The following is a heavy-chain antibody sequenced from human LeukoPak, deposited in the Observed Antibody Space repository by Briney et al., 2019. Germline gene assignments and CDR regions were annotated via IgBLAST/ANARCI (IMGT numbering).Heavy chain of an antibody. V-gene: IGHV3-23*01. CDR3: AKDRGELMYYFDY. CDR1: GFTFSSYA. J-gene: IGHJ4*02. CDR2: ISGSGGST. D-gene: IGHD1-7*01. Sequence: PGGSLRLSCAASGFTFSSYAMSWVRQAPGKGLEWVSAISGSGGSTYCADSVKGRFTISRDNSKNTLYLQMNSLRAEDTAVYYCAKDRGELMYYFDYWGQGTLVTVSS.